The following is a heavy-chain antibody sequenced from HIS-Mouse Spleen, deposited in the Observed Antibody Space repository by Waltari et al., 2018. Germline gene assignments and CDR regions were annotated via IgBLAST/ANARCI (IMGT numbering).Heavy chain of an antibody. J-gene: IGHJ3*02. CDR3: ARDFHDFWSGYYGGDKKHDAVDI. CDR2: IYTRGST. V-gene: IGHV4-4*07. CDR1: GGSISSYY. D-gene: IGHD3-3*01. Sequence: QVQLQESGPGLVKPSETLSLTCTVSGGSISSYYWSWIRQPSGKGLEWIGRIYTRGSTNHNPSLKSRITMSVDTSKNQFSLKLSAVTAADTAVYYCARDFHDFWSGYYGGDKKHDAVDIWGQGTMVTVSS.